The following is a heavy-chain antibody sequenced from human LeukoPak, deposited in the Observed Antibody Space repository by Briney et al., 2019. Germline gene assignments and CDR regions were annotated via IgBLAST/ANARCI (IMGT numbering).Heavy chain of an antibody. CDR3: ARVTGGVFDN. D-gene: IGHD2-8*02. Sequence: SQTLSLTCAISGDSVSSNTVTWNWVRQSPSRGLEWLGRTYYRSTWSNDYAVSMKSRIIVNPDTSKNQFSLQLDSVTPEDTAVYYCARVTGGVFDNWGQGTLVNVSS. V-gene: IGHV6-1*01. CDR1: GDSVSSNTVT. J-gene: IGHJ4*02. CDR2: TYYRSTWSN.